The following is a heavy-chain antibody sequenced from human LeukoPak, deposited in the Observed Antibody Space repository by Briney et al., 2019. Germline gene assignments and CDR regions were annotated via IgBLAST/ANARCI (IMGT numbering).Heavy chain of an antibody. Sequence: KPSETLSLTCAVYSGSFSGFYWSWIRQPPGKGLEWIGEISHSGSSYYNPSLQSRVTLSVDPSRSQFSLRLNSVTAADTGLYSCARGGLDTKRGGYFDYWGQGILVAVSS. D-gene: IGHD5-18*01. V-gene: IGHV4-34*01. CDR3: ARGGLDTKRGGYFDY. CDR2: ISHSGSS. CDR1: SGSFSGFY. J-gene: IGHJ4*02.